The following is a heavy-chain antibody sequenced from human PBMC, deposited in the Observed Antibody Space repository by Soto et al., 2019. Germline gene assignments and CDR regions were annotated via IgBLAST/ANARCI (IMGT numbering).Heavy chain of an antibody. Sequence: ASVKVSFKASGYTFTSYYRHWVRQAPGQGLEWMGIINPSGGSTSYAQKFQGRVTMTRDTSTSTVYMELSSLRSEDTAVYYCARDQSITMVRGAWFDPWGQGTLVTVSS. CDR3: ARDQSITMVRGAWFDP. CDR2: INPSGGST. CDR1: GYTFTSYY. D-gene: IGHD3-10*01. V-gene: IGHV1-46*01. J-gene: IGHJ5*02.